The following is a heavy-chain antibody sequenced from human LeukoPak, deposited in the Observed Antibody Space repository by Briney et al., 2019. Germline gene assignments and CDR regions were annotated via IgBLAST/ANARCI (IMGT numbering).Heavy chain of an antibody. J-gene: IGHJ4*02. Sequence: GGSLRLSCAASGFSFSNYAMSWVRQAPGKGLEWVSAISGSGGSTYYADPVKGRFTISRDNSKNTLYLQMNSLRAEDTAVYYCAKDPLLYCSSASCYVDYWGQGALVTVSS. V-gene: IGHV3-23*01. CDR3: AKDPLLYCSSASCYVDY. CDR1: GFSFSNYA. D-gene: IGHD2-2*01. CDR2: ISGSGGST.